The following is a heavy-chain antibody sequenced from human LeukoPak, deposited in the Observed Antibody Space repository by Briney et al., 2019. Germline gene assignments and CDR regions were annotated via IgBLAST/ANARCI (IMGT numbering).Heavy chain of an antibody. CDR1: GYTFTGYY. V-gene: IGHV1-2*02. CDR3: ARPAYYGSGSLFGY. J-gene: IGHJ4*02. CDR2: INPNSGGT. Sequence: ASVKVSCKASGYTFTGYYMHWVRQAPGQGLEWMGWINPNSGGTNYAQKFQGRVTMTRDTSISTAYMELSRLRSDDTAVYYCARPAYYGSGSLFGYWGRGTLVTVSS. D-gene: IGHD3-10*01.